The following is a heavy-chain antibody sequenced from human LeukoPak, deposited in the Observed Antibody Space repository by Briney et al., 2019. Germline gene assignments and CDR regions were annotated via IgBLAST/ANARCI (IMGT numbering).Heavy chain of an antibody. CDR2: IIPILGIA. J-gene: IGHJ6*03. CDR3: ARDNHCSSTSCYRGLGYYYMDV. V-gene: IGHV1-69*04. CDR1: GGTFSSYA. Sequence: SVKVSCKASGGTFSSYAISWVRQAPGQGLEWMGRIIPILGIANYAQKFQGRVTITADKSTSTAYMELSSLRSEDTAVYYCARDNHCSSTSCYRGLGYYYMDVWGKGTTVTVSS. D-gene: IGHD2-2*02.